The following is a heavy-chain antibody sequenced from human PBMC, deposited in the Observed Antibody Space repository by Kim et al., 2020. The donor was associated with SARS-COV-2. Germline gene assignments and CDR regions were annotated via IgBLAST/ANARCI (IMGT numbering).Heavy chain of an antibody. CDR3: ARVDLFSGNVPEVVAGYAFDI. J-gene: IGHJ3*02. CDR2: IYHSGST. CDR1: GYSISSGYY. V-gene: IGHV4-38-2*02. Sequence: SETLSLTCTVSGYSISSGYYWGWIRQPPGKGLEWIGSIYHSGSTYYNPSLKSRVTISVDTSKNQFSLKLSSVTAADTAVYYCARVDLFSGNVPEVVAGYAFDIWGQGTMVTVSS. D-gene: IGHD2-15*01.